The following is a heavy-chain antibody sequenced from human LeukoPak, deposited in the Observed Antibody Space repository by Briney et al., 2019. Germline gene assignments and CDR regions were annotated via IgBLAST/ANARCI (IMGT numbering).Heavy chain of an antibody. Sequence: SETLSLTCTVSGGSISSYYWSWIRQPPGKGLEWIGYIYYSGSTNYNPSLKSRVTISVDTSKNQFSLKLSSVTAADTAVYYCARAPIFGVVISDAFDIWGQGTMVTVSS. CDR1: GGSISSYY. V-gene: IGHV4-59*12. J-gene: IGHJ3*02. CDR3: ARAPIFGVVISDAFDI. CDR2: IYYSGST. D-gene: IGHD3-3*02.